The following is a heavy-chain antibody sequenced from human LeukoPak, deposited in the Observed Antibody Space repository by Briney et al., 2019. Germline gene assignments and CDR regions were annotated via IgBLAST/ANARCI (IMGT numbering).Heavy chain of an antibody. V-gene: IGHV4-59*01. D-gene: IGHD1-26*01. Sequence: SETLSLTCTVSGGSISSYYWSWIRQPPGKGLERIGYIYYSGTTDYNPSLKSRVTISVDTSNHQFSLKVISVTAADTAVYYCARSSGTYRSFDYWGQGTLVTVSS. CDR3: ARSSGTYRSFDY. CDR1: GGSISSYY. J-gene: IGHJ4*02. CDR2: IYYSGTT.